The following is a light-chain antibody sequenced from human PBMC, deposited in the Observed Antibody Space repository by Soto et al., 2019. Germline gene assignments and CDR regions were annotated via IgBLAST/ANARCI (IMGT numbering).Light chain of an antibody. CDR1: QSVTSNY. V-gene: IGKV3-20*01. CDR3: QQYGVSPV. Sequence: EVVLTQSPGTLSLSPGERATLSCRASQSVTSNYLAWYQQKPGQAPRLIIYGSSSGATGIPYRFSGSGSVTDFTLIISRLEPEDFAVYCCQQYGVSPVFGPGTKVDIK. CDR2: GSS. J-gene: IGKJ3*01.